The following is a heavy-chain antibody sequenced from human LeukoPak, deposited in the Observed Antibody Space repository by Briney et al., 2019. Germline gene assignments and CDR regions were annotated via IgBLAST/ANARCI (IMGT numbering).Heavy chain of an antibody. D-gene: IGHD6-19*01. CDR1: GGSISSYY. CDR2: IYYSGST. CDR3: ARDNSSGWLIFDY. V-gene: IGHV4-59*12. Sequence: PSETLSLTCTVSGGSISSYYWSWIRQPPGKGLEWIGYIYYSGSTYYNPSLKSRVTISVDTSKNQFSLKLSSVTAADTAVYYCARDNSSGWLIFDYWGQGTLVTVSS. J-gene: IGHJ4*02.